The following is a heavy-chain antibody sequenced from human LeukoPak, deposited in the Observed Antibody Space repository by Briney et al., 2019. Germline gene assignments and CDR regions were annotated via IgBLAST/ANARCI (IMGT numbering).Heavy chain of an antibody. CDR1: GYTFTGYY. V-gene: IGHV1-46*01. CDR3: ARDPSGGGIYYYYYYMDV. Sequence: ASVKVSFKASGYTFTGYYMHWVRQAPGQGLEWIGIINPSGGSTSYAQKFQGRVTMTRDMSTSTVYMELSSLRSEDTAVYYCARDPSGGGIYYYYYYMDVWGKGTTVTVSS. D-gene: IGHD3-16*01. CDR2: INPSGGST. J-gene: IGHJ6*03.